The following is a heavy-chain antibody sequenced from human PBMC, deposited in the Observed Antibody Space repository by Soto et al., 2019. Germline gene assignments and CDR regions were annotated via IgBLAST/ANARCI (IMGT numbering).Heavy chain of an antibody. V-gene: IGHV3-30*18. CDR2: ISHDGSNT. CDR1: RFTFSTYG. J-gene: IGHJ4*02. Sequence: PGGSLRLSCAASRFTFSTYGIHWVRQAPGKGLDWVAVISHDGSNTNYADSVKGRFTISRDNSKNTVYLQMNSLRAEDTAVFYFAKAISDYYAIFDFWGQGSLVTVSS. CDR3: AKAISDYYAIFDF. D-gene: IGHD3-22*01.